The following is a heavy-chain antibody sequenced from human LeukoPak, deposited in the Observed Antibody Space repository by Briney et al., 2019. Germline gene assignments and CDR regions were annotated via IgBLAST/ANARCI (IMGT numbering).Heavy chain of an antibody. D-gene: IGHD6-13*01. J-gene: IGHJ4*02. CDR1: GFSFTSYW. V-gene: IGHV5-51*01. CDR3: VITQYITSFDY. Sequence: GESLKISCKGSGFSFTSYWIGWVRQMPGKGLEWMAIIYPVDSATRYSPSFQGQDTISVDKSISTAYLQWSGLKASDTAIYYCVITQYITSFDYWGQGTLVTVSS. CDR2: IYPVDSAT.